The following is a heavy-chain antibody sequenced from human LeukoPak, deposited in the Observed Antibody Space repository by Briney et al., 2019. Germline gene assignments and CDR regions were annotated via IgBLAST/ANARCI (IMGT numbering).Heavy chain of an antibody. D-gene: IGHD6-13*01. V-gene: IGHV4-59*01. J-gene: IGHJ3*02. CDR3: ARDEREAYSSSWGAFDI. Sequence: SETLSLTCTVSGGSISSYYWSWIRQPPGKGLEWIGYIYYSGSTDYNPSLKSRVTISVDTSKNQFSLKLSSVTAADTAVYYCARDEREAYSSSWGAFDIWGQGTMVTVSS. CDR2: IYYSGST. CDR1: GGSISSYY.